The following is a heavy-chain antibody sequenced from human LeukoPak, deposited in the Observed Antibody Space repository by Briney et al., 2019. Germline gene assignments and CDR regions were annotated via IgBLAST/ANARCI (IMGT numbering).Heavy chain of an antibody. Sequence: GASVKISCKASGYTFTDYYMHWVQQAPGKGLEWMGRVDPEDGETIYAEKFQGGVTITADTSTDTAYMELSSLRSEDTAVYYCATLLEWLLYDGGDYWGQGTLVTVSS. CDR1: GYTFTDYY. D-gene: IGHD3-3*01. J-gene: IGHJ4*02. V-gene: IGHV1-69-2*01. CDR3: ATLLEWLLYDGGDY. CDR2: VDPEDGET.